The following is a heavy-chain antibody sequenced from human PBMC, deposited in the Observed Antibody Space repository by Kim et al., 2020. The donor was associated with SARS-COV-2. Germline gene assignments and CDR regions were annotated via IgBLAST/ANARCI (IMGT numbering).Heavy chain of an antibody. J-gene: IGHJ4*02. CDR3: MVRGVTTSYYSDY. CDR1: GYRFADYW. Sequence: GESLKISCKASGYRFADYWIGWVRQMPGKGLEWVGIIYPGDSNSKYTKYGPSFEGQVTISADKPINTAFLQWSRLKASDTAMYYCMVRGVTTSYYSDYWGQGTRVTVSS. V-gene: IGHV5-51*04. CDR2: IYPGDSNSKYT. D-gene: IGHD3-10*01.